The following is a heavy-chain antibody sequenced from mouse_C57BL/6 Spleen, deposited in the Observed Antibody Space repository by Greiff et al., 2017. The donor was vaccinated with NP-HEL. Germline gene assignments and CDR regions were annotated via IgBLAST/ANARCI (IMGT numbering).Heavy chain of an antibody. CDR1: GYTFTSYW. CDR2: IDPSDSYT. J-gene: IGHJ3*01. CDR3: ARGNMRLRRFAY. Sequence: QVQLKQPGAELVKPGASVKLSCKASGYTFTSYWMQWVKQRPGQGLEWIGEIDPSDSYTNYNQKFKGKATLTVDTSSSTAYMQLSSLTSEDSAVYYCARGNMRLRRFAYWGQGTLVTVSA. V-gene: IGHV1-50*01. D-gene: IGHD2-4*01.